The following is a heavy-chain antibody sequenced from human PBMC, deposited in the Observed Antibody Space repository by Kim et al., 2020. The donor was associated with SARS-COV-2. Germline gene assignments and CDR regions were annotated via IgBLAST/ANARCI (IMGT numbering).Heavy chain of an antibody. CDR1: GFTFSNAW. Sequence: GGSLRLSCEASGFTFSNAWMSWVRQTPGKGLEWLGRLKSKIDGETADYAAPVKGRFTISRDDSKNTLYLQMNSLKTEDTAVYFCTTDPVSPPSSAYYSHFDYWGQGALVAVSS. CDR2: LKSKIDGETA. D-gene: IGHD3-22*01. J-gene: IGHJ4*02. V-gene: IGHV3-15*01. CDR3: TTDPVSPPSSAYYSHFDY.